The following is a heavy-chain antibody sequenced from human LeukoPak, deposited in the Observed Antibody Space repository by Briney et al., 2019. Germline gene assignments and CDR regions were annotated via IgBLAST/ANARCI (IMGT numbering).Heavy chain of an antibody. CDR1: GFTFSSYS. V-gene: IGHV3-21*01. J-gene: IGHJ4*02. CDR3: ARGVGQEYYFDY. CDR2: ISSSSSYI. Sequence: GGSLRLSCAASGFTFSSYSMNWVRQAPGKGLEWVSSISSSSSYIYYAGSVKGRFTISRDNAKNSPYLQMNSLRAEDTAVYYCARGVGQEYYFDYWGQGTLVTVSS. D-gene: IGHD3-16*01.